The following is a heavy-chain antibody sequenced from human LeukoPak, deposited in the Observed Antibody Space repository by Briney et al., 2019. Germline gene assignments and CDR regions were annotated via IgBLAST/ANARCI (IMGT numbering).Heavy chain of an antibody. CDR1: GYTFTSYG. Sequence: ASVRVSCKASGYTFTSYGISWVRQAPGQGLEWMGWISAYNGNTNYAQKLQGRVTMTTDTSTSTAYMELRSLRSDDTAVYYCAREQDGIYWFDPWGQGTLVTVSS. D-gene: IGHD5-24*01. V-gene: IGHV1-18*01. CDR3: AREQDGIYWFDP. J-gene: IGHJ5*02. CDR2: ISAYNGNT.